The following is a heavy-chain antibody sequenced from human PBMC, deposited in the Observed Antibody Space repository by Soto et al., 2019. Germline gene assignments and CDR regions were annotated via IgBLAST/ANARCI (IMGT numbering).Heavy chain of an antibody. CDR2: TYYGSKWYN. CDR1: VDSVSSNSAT. V-gene: IGHV6-1*01. Sequence: SQTLSLTCVISVDSVSSNSATWNWIRQSPSRGLEWLGRTYYGSKWYNDYAVSVKSRITVNPDTSKNQFSLQLNSVTPEDTAVYYCARVHIAARGVFDYWGQGTLVTVSS. CDR3: ARVHIAARGVFDY. D-gene: IGHD6-13*01. J-gene: IGHJ4*02.